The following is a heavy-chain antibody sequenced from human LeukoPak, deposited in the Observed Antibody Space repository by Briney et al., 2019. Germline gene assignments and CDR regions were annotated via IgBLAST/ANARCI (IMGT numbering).Heavy chain of an antibody. J-gene: IGHJ6*02. Sequence: ASVKVSCKASGGTFSSYAISWVRQAPGQGLEWMGRIIPIFGIANYAQKFQGRVTITADKSTSTAYMELSSLRSEDTAVYYCARMVGAPGRYGMGVWGQGTTVTVSS. CDR2: IIPIFGIA. CDR1: GGTFSSYA. V-gene: IGHV1-69*04. D-gene: IGHD1-26*01. CDR3: ARMVGAPGRYGMGV.